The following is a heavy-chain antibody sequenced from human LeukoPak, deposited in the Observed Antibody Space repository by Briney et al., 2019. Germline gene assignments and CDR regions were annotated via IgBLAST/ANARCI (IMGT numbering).Heavy chain of an antibody. D-gene: IGHD6-13*01. CDR2: IYSSGST. V-gene: IGHV4-4*07. J-gene: IGHJ3*02. CDR1: GGSISSYY. Sequence: PSETLSLTCTVSGGSISSYYWSWIRQPAGKGLEWIGRIYSSGSTNYNPSLKSRVTMSVDTSKNQFSLKVISVTAADTAVYYCARYSSSWTDAFDTWGQGRMVTVSS. CDR3: ARYSSSWTDAFDT.